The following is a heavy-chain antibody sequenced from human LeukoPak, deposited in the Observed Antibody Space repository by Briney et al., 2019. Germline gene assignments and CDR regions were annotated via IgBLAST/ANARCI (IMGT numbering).Heavy chain of an antibody. Sequence: GGSLRLSCAASGFTFSSYAMSWVRQAPGKGLEWVSAISGSGGSTYYADSVKGRFTISRDNSKNTLYLQMNSLRAEDTAVYYCARDLWFGELQYDYWGQGTLVTVSS. V-gene: IGHV3-23*01. CDR3: ARDLWFGELQYDY. J-gene: IGHJ4*02. CDR2: ISGSGGST. CDR1: GFTFSSYA. D-gene: IGHD3-10*01.